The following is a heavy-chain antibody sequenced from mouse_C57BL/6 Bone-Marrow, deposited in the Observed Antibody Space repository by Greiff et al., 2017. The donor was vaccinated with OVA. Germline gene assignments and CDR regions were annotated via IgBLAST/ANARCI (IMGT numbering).Heavy chain of an antibody. CDR1: GFTFSSYA. CDR2: ISDGGSYT. D-gene: IGHD2-1*01. Sequence: EVKLVESGGGLVKPGGSLKLSCAASGFTFSSYAMSWVRQTPEKRLEWVATISDGGSYTYYPDNVKGRFTISRDNAKNNLYLQMSHLKSEDTAMYYCARERGGNYDWGQGTTLTVSS. J-gene: IGHJ2*01. CDR3: ARERGGNYD. V-gene: IGHV5-4*01.